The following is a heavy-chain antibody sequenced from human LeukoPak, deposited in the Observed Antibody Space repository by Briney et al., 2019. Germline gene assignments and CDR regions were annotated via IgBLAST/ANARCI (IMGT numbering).Heavy chain of an antibody. CDR2: ISYDGNTK. CDR3: AREAIGTTMSDDAFDI. D-gene: IGHD1-1*01. CDR1: GFTFSSFP. V-gene: IGHV3-30-3*01. J-gene: IGHJ3*02. Sequence: PGRSLRLSCAASGFTFSSFPMHWVRQAPGKGLEWVAVISYDGNTKYYADPVKGRFTISRDNSKNTLFLQMNSLRAEGTAVYYCAREAIGTTMSDDAFDIWGQGTMVTVSS.